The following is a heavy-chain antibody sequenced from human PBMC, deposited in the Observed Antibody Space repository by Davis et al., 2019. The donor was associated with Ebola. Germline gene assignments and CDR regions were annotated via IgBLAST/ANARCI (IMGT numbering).Heavy chain of an antibody. CDR2: ISATGGST. Sequence: GESLKISCAASGFTFSSDAMSWVRQAPGKGLEWVSVISATGGSTYYADSVKGRFTISRDNSKNTLYLQMNSLRAEDTAVYYCAKVRCSSTSCYLYYYYGMDVWGQGTTVTVSS. V-gene: IGHV3-23*01. CDR3: AKVRCSSTSCYLYYYYGMDV. J-gene: IGHJ6*02. D-gene: IGHD2-2*01. CDR1: GFTFSSDA.